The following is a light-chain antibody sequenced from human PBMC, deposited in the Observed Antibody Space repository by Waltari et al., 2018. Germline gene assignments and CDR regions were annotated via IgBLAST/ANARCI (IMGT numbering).Light chain of an antibody. V-gene: IGKV4-1*01. CDR3: QQYYDTPYT. CDR2: WAS. Sequence: DSLTVSLGERATINCKSRRSVLYNSNNKNYLAWYQQKPGQPPKLLIYWASTRESGVPDRFSGSGSGTDFTLTISTLQAEDVAVYYCQQYYDTPYTFGQGTKLEIK. J-gene: IGKJ2*01. CDR1: RSVLYNSNNKNY.